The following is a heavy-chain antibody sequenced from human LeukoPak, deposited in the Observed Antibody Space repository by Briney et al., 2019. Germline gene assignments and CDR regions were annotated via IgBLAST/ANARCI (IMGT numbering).Heavy chain of an antibody. Sequence: GGSLRLSCAASGFTFSNYGMSWVRQAPGKGLEWVSGISGRVDSAGSTDYADSVKGRFTISRDNSKNTLYLQMNSLRAGDTAVYYCAKGSKLVVITRDHYMAVWGKGTTVTISS. CDR1: GFTFSNYG. CDR2: ISGRVDSAGST. D-gene: IGHD3-22*01. J-gene: IGHJ6*03. V-gene: IGHV3-23*01. CDR3: AKGSKLVVITRDHYMAV.